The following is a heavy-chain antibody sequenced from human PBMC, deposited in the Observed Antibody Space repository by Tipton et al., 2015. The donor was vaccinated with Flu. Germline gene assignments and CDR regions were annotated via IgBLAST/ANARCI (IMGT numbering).Heavy chain of an antibody. V-gene: IGHV4-39*01. CDR3: ARLSYYDVDLKNFYFDY. J-gene: IGHJ4*02. CDR2: IYPSGST. CDR1: SGSIRSTNYF. Sequence: TLSLTCTVSSGSIRSTNYFCAWIRQPPGKGLELIGSIYPSGSTYYNPSLKSRVSISVDTSKNQFSLKLNSLTAADTAVYYCARLSYYDVDLKNFYFDYWGQGALVTVSS. D-gene: IGHD3-10*02.